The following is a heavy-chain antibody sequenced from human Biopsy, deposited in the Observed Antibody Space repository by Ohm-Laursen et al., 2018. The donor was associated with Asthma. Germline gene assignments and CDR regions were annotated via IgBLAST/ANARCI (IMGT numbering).Heavy chain of an antibody. CDR3: ARDAGMNLAPGHWSFDL. D-gene: IGHD1-14*01. J-gene: IGHJ2*01. CDR1: GFNLNTYT. Sequence: SLRLSCAASGFNLNTYTLSWVRQAPGQGLAWLSTISYDGKFKYFADSVKGRFAISRDYSKNTLYLQMNSLRLEDTGVYFCARDAGMNLAPGHWSFDLWGRGTLLTVSS. CDR2: ISYDGKFK. V-gene: IGHV3-30*09.